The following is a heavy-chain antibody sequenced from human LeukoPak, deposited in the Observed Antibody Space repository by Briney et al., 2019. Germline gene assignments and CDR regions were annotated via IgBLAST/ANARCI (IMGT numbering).Heavy chain of an antibody. D-gene: IGHD3-22*01. Sequence: GGSLRLSCAASGFTFGSYAVSWVRQAPGKGLEWVSGISTSGGTTSYAESVKGRFTVSRDNPRNTLYMEMNSLRDEDTAVYYCAVMHRYYDGSGYWVQWGQGTLVTVSS. V-gene: IGHV3-23*01. J-gene: IGHJ4*02. CDR2: ISTSGGTT. CDR3: AVMHRYYDGSGYWVQ. CDR1: GFTFGSYA.